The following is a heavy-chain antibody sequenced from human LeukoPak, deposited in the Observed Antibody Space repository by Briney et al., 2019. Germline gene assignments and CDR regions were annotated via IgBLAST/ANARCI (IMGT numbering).Heavy chain of an antibody. CDR3: ARDGEQYYYDSRIDY. CDR2: ISYDGSNK. V-gene: IGHV3-30-3*01. Sequence: GGSLRLSCAASGFTFSSYAMHWVRQAPGKGLEWVAVISYDGSNKYYADSVKGRFTISRDNSKNTLYLQMNSLRAEDTAVYYCARDGEQYYYDSRIDYWGQGTLVTVSS. J-gene: IGHJ4*02. CDR1: GFTFSSYA. D-gene: IGHD3-22*01.